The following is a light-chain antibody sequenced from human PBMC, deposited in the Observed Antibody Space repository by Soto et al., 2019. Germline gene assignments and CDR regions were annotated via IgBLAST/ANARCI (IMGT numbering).Light chain of an antibody. CDR1: QSVSSSY. V-gene: IGKV3D-20*01. CDR2: DAS. Sequence: EIVLTQSPATLSLSPGERATLSCGASQSVSSSYLAWYQQKPGLAPRLLIYDASSRATGIPDRLSGSGSGTDFTLTISRLEPEDFAVYYCQQYGSSPTFGQGTKV. CDR3: QQYGSSPT. J-gene: IGKJ1*01.